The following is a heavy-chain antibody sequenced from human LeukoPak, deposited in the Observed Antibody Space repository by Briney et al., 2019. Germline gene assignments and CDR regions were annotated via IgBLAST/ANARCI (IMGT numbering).Heavy chain of an antibody. CDR1: GYTFTTYG. Sequence: ASVKVSCKASGYTFTTYGISWVRQAPGQGLEWMGWISAYNGNTNYAQKFQGRVTMTTDTSTSTAYMELRSLRSDDTAVYYCARGSTARYYYDSSGYYRGAVDCWGQGTLVTISS. CDR2: ISAYNGNT. J-gene: IGHJ4*02. V-gene: IGHV1-18*01. CDR3: ARGSTARYYYDSSGYYRGAVDC. D-gene: IGHD3-22*01.